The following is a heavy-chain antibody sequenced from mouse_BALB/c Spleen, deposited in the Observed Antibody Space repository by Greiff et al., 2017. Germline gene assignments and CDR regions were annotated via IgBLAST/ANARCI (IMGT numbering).Heavy chain of an antibody. Sequence: EVQLQQSGAELVKPGASVKLSCTASGFNIKDTYMHWVKQRPEQGLEWIGRIDPANGNTKYDPKFQGKATITADTSSNTAYLQLSSLTSEDTAVYYCARGLLRAGYFDYWGQGTTLTVSS. CDR3: ARGLLRAGYFDY. J-gene: IGHJ2*01. D-gene: IGHD1-1*01. CDR1: GFNIKDTY. CDR2: IDPANGNT. V-gene: IGHV14-3*02.